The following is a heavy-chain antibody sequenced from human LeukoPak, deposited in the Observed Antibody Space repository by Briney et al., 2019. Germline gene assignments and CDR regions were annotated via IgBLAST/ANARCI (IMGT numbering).Heavy chain of an antibody. CDR2: VYHTGST. D-gene: IGHD4-17*01. V-gene: IGHV4-38-2*02. CDR1: NDSISSGYY. Sequence: PSETLSLTCTVSNDSISSGYYWGWIRLPPAKGLQGIGSVYHTGSTYYNPSLKSRVTISVDTSKNQFSLRLSSVTAAGTAVYYCARDRGYGDYAFEAWGQGTLVTVSS. CDR3: ARDRGYGDYAFEA. J-gene: IGHJ5*02.